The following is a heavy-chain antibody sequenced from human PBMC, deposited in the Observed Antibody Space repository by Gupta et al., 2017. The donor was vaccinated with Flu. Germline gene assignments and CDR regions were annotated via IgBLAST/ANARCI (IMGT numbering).Heavy chain of an antibody. V-gene: IGHV4-59*08. J-gene: IGHJ4*02. D-gene: IGHD6-19*01. Sequence: QVQLQESRQGLKKPTEPPSLRCSASGASISSYYWSWIRQPPGKGLEWIGHLFYSGTTDYSPSFKSRVIISRDTSKNQFSLKLSSVTAADTAVYYCVGSVAVAGSIDYWGQRALVTVSS. CDR3: VGSVAVAGSIDY. CDR2: LFYSGTT. CDR1: GASISSYY.